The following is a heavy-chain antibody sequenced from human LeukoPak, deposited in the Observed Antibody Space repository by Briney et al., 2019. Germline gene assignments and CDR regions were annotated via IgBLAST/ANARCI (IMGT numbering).Heavy chain of an antibody. J-gene: IGHJ4*02. V-gene: IGHV5-51*01. CDR2: IYPGDSDT. Sequence: GESLKISCKGSGYSFTSYWIGWVRQMPGKGLEWMGIIYPGDSDTRYSPSFQGQVTISADKSISTAYLQWSSLKASDTAMYYCASHFTYYDILTGYLLWGQGTLVTVSS. CDR3: ASHFTYYDILTGYLL. CDR1: GYSFTSYW. D-gene: IGHD3-9*01.